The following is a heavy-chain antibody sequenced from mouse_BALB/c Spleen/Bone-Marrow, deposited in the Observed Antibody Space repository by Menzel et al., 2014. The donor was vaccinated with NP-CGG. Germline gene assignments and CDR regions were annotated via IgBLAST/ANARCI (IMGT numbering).Heavy chain of an antibody. CDR1: GYTFTDYA. CDR3: ARGSSPYYYAMDY. CDR2: ISTYXGNT. V-gene: IGHV1-67*01. Sequence: VKLQESGPELVRPGVSVKISCKGSGYTFTDYAMHWVKQSHAKSLEWIGVISTYXGNTNYNQKFKGKATMTVDKSSSTAYMELARLTSEDSAIYYCARGSSPYYYAMDYWGQGTSVTVSS. D-gene: IGHD1-1*01. J-gene: IGHJ4*01.